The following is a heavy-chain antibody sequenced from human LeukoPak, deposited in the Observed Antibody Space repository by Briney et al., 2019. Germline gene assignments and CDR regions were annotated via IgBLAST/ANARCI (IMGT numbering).Heavy chain of an antibody. CDR1: SGSISTSNYY. D-gene: IGHD3/OR15-3a*01. Sequence: KPSETLSLTCTVSSGSISTSNYYWGWVRQPPGKALEWIGNIFYSGSTYYSPSLKSRVTISLDTSRNQFSLKLNSVTAADTAVYYCAKSNGYDLIDIWGQGTMVTVSS. CDR2: IFYSGST. J-gene: IGHJ3*02. V-gene: IGHV4-39*07. CDR3: AKSNGYDLIDI.